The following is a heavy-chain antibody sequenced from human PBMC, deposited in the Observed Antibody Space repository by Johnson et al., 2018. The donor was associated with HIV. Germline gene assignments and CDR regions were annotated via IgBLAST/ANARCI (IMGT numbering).Heavy chain of an antibody. CDR1: GFTFSSYA. V-gene: IGHV3-30*04. Sequence: QVQLVESGGGVVQPGRSLRLSCAASGFTFSSYAMHWVRQAPGKGLEWVAVISYDGRNKDYADSVKGRCTISRDNSKNTLFLQMNSLRAEDTAVYYCARAEPWDRRHYAFDIWGQGTVVTVSS. CDR2: ISYDGRNK. D-gene: IGHD1-14*01. CDR3: ARAEPWDRRHYAFDI. J-gene: IGHJ3*02.